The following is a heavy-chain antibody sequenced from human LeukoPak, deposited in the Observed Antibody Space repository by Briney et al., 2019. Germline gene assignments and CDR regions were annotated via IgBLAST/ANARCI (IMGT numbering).Heavy chain of an antibody. CDR1: EFTFSSYS. CDR3: ARDDNYAFDY. CDR2: ISSSSSNI. D-gene: IGHD5-18*01. J-gene: IGHJ4*02. V-gene: IGHV3-48*02. Sequence: GGSLRLSCAASEFTFSSYSMNWVRQAPGKGLEWVSYISSSSSNIKYEDSVKGRFTISRDNAKNSLYLQMNSLRDEDTAVYYCARDDNYAFDYWGQGTLVTVSS.